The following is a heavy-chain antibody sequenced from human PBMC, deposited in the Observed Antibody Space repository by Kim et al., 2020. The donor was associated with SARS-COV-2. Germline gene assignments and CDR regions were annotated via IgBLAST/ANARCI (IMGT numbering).Heavy chain of an antibody. V-gene: IGHV3-23*01. J-gene: IGHJ4*02. CDR1: GFTFSSYA. CDR3: AKDRTEPPMPGIAVAGTFRYSDY. CDR2: ISGSGGST. D-gene: IGHD6-19*01. Sequence: GGSLRLSCAASGFTFSSYAMSWVRQAPGKGLEWVSAISGSGGSTYYADSVKGRFTISRDNSKNTLYLQMNSLRAEDTAVYYCAKDRTEPPMPGIAVAGTFRYSDYWGQGTLVTVSS.